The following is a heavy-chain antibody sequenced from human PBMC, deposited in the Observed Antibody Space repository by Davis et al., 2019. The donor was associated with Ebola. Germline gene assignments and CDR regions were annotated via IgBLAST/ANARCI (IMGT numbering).Heavy chain of an antibody. CDR3: AKDIVAGSSGAFDY. V-gene: IGHV3-23*01. CDR2: ISGSSNT. J-gene: IGHJ4*02. D-gene: IGHD1-26*01. Sequence: PGGSLRLSCAASGFTFSSYAMSWVRQAPGKGLEWVSGISGSSNTYYAESVKGRFTISRDNSKNTLYLQMNSLRAEDTAVYYCAKDIVAGSSGAFDYWGREPWSPSPQ. CDR1: GFTFSSYA.